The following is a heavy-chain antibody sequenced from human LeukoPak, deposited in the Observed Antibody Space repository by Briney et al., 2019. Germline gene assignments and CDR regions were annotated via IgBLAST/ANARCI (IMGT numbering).Heavy chain of an antibody. D-gene: IGHD3-22*01. CDR3: ARDAYDSSGSPFDY. V-gene: IGHV3-21*01. CDR1: GFTFSTYW. Sequence: GGSLRLSCAASGFTFSTYWMHWVRQAPGKGLEWVSSISSSSSYIYYADSVKGRFTISRDNAKNSLYLQMNSLRAEDTAVYYCARDAYDSSGSPFDYWGQGTLVTVSS. J-gene: IGHJ4*02. CDR2: ISSSSSYI.